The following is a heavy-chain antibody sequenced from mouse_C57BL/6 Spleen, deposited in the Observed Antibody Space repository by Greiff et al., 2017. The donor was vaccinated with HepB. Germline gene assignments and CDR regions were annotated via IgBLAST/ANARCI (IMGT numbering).Heavy chain of an antibody. V-gene: IGHV1-81*01. CDR3: ARGDYGSTYFDY. CDR2: IYPRSGNT. CDR1: GYTFTSYG. Sequence: LQQSGAELARPGASVKLSCKASGYTFTSYGISWVKQRTGQGLEWIGEIYPRSGNTYYNEKFKGKATLTADKSSSTAYMELRSPTSEDSAVYFCARGDYGSTYFDYWGQGTTLTVSS. D-gene: IGHD1-1*01. J-gene: IGHJ2*01.